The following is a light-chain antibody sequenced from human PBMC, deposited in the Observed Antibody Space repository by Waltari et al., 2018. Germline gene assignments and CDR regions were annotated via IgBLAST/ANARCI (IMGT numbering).Light chain of an antibody. J-gene: IGLJ2*01. Sequence: QSVLTQPPSASGTPGQRVTISCSGSSSNIGSNYVYWYQQLTEMAPKLLSCRNNQRPSGVPDRFSGSKSGTSASLAISGLRSEDEADYYCAAWDDSLSGGVVFGGGTKLTVL. CDR3: AAWDDSLSGGVV. CDR1: SSNIGSNY. CDR2: RNN. V-gene: IGLV1-47*01.